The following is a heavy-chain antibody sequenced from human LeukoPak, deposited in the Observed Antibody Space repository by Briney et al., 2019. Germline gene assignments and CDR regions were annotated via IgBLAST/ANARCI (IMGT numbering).Heavy chain of an antibody. J-gene: IGHJ4*02. CDR1: GLTFSSHW. V-gene: IGHV3-74*01. CDR3: ARGPDHGGSYYHD. D-gene: IGHD1-26*01. Sequence: GGSLRLSCAASGLTFSSHWMHWVRQAPGKGLVWVSRINRDESVTEYADSVKGRFTISRDNAKNTLFLQMNSLRVEDTAVYYCARGPDHGGSYYHDWGQGTPVTVSS. CDR2: INRDESVT.